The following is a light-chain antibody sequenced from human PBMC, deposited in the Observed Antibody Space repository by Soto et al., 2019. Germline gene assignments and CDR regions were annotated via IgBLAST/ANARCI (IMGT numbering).Light chain of an antibody. J-gene: IGKJ4*01. V-gene: IGKV3-20*01. CDR1: QSVSSNY. Sequence: EIVLTQSPGTLSLSPGERATLSCRASQSVSSNYLAWYQQKPGQAPRLLIYGASSRATGIPDRFSGSGSGTDFTLTISRLEPEDFSVYYCQQAGRSPRVTFGGGTKVEIK. CDR3: QQAGRSPRVT. CDR2: GAS.